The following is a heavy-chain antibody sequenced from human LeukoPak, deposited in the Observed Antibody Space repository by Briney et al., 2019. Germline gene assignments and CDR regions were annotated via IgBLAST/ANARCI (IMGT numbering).Heavy chain of an antibody. CDR1: GFAFRSYG. J-gene: IGHJ4*02. CDR2: IRYDGSNK. Sequence: GGSLRLSCAASGFAFRSYGMHWVRQAPGKGLEWVAFIRYDGSNKYYADSVKGRFTISRDNSKNTLCLQMNSLRAEDTAVYYCARDSGDYWGQGTLVTVSS. CDR3: ARDSGDY. V-gene: IGHV3-30*02.